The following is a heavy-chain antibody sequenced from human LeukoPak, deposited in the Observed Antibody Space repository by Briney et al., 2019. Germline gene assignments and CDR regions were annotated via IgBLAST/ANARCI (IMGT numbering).Heavy chain of an antibody. CDR2: IYTSGST. D-gene: IGHD3-22*01. Sequence: SQTLSLTCTVSGVSISSGSYYWSWIRQPAGKGLEWIGRIYTSGSTYYNPSLKSRVTISVDTSKIQFSLKLSSVTAADTAVYYCASDRDYYDSSGIDPLRFEYFQHWGQGTLVTVSS. CDR3: ASDRDYYDSSGIDPLRFEYFQH. J-gene: IGHJ1*01. V-gene: IGHV4-61*02. CDR1: GVSISSGSYY.